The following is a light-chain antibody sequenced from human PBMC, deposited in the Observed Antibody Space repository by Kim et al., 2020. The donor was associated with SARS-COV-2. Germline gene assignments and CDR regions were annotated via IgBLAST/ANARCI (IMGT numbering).Light chain of an antibody. CDR1: SRHSSYA. CDR2: INSDGSH. V-gene: IGLV4-69*01. J-gene: IGLJ3*02. CDR3: QTWGAGIWV. Sequence: QLVLTQSPSASASLGGSVKLTCTLSSRHSSYAIAWHQQQPEKGPRYLMKINSDGSHNKGDKIPDRFSGSRSGAEVYLSISSLQSEDEADYYCQTWGAGIWVFGGGTQLTVL.